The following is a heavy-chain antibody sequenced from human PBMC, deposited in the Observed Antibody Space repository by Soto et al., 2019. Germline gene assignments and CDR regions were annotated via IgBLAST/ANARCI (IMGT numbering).Heavy chain of an antibody. D-gene: IGHD1-1*01. CDR1: GGSISSSSYY. Sequence: SETLSLTCTVSGGSISSSSYYWGWIRQPPGKGLEWIGSIYYSGSTYYNPSLKSRVTISVDTSKNQFSLKLSSVTAADTAVYYCARHRVPELTPGTADFDYWGQGTLVTVSS. J-gene: IGHJ4*02. V-gene: IGHV4-39*01. CDR2: IYYSGST. CDR3: ARHRVPELTPGTADFDY.